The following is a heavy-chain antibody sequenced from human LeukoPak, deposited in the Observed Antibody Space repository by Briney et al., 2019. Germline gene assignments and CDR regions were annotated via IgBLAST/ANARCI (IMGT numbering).Heavy chain of an antibody. J-gene: IGHJ4*02. V-gene: IGHV3-48*01. CDR1: GFTFSTYH. CDR2: ITSDSGTI. D-gene: IGHD5-18*01. Sequence: PGGSLRLSCAASGFTFSTYHMNWVRQAPGKGLEWVSYITSDSGTIYYADSVKGRFTISRDNAKNSLYLQVNSLGGEDTGVYYCARDTGGGYSCYDCWGQGTLVTVSS. CDR3: ARDTGGGYSCYDC.